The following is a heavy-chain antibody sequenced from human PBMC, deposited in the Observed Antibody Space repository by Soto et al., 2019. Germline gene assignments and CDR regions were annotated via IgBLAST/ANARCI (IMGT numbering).Heavy chain of an antibody. D-gene: IGHD1-1*01. J-gene: IGHJ4*02. CDR1: GYAFTTYG. V-gene: IGHV1-18*01. CDR2: ISAHNGNT. CDR3: ARGRYEDY. Sequence: QVHLVQSGAEVKKPWASVTVSCKGSGYAFTTYGITWVRQAPGQGLEWMGWISAHNGNTNYAQKLRGRVTVTRDTSTSSAYMWLRSLSSDDTAVYYCARGRYEDYWGQGDLVTVP.